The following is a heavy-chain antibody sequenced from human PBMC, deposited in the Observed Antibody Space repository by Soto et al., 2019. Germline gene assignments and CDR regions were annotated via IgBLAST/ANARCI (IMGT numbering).Heavy chain of an antibody. CDR1: GCSISSGGYY. CDR2: IYYSGNT. Sequence: TLSLTCAVSGCSISSGGYYWSWIRQHRGKGLEWIGHIYYSGNTDYNPSLKSRLAVSIDTSKNQFSLKLSSVTAADTAVYFCAREGGESSDGLYYFDYWGQGSLVTVSS. V-gene: IGHV4-31*11. J-gene: IGHJ4*02. CDR3: AREGGESSDGLYYFDY. D-gene: IGHD3-16*01.